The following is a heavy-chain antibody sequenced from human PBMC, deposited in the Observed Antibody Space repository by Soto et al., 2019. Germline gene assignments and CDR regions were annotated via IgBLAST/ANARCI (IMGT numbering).Heavy chain of an antibody. CDR2: MNPNSGNT. J-gene: IGHJ6*02. Sequence: QVQLVQSGAEVKKPGASVKVSCKASGYTFTSYDIHWVRQATGQGLEWMGWMNPNSGNTGYAQKFQGRVTRTRNTPRSTAYMELSSLRSAGTAVYYCARERTGRTSMDVWGQGTRVTASS. CDR1: GYTFTSYD. CDR3: ARERTGRTSMDV. V-gene: IGHV1-8*01. D-gene: IGHD1-1*01.